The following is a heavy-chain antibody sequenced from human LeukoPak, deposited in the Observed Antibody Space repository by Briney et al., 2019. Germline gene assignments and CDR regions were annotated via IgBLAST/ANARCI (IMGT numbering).Heavy chain of an antibody. CDR3: ARASSSGFDY. CDR1: GFTFSSYA. D-gene: IGHD6-6*01. V-gene: IGHV3-21*01. J-gene: IGHJ4*02. Sequence: GGSLRLSCAASGFTFSSYAMSWVRQAPGKGLEWVSSISSSSSYIYYADSVKGRFTISRDNAKNSLYLQMNSLRAEDTAVYYCARASSSGFDYWGQGTLVTVSS. CDR2: ISSSSSYI.